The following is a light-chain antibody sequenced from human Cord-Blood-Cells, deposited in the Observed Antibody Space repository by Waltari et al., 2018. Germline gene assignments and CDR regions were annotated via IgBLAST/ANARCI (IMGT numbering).Light chain of an antibody. J-gene: IGLJ3*02. CDR1: SSNIGSNY. Sequence: QSVLTQPPSASGTPGQRVTISCSGSSSNIGSNYVYWYQQLPGTAPKLLIYRNNQRPSGVRDRFSGSKSGTSASLAISGLRSEDEADYYCAAWDDSLSVNWVFGGGTKLTVL. CDR2: RNN. CDR3: AAWDDSLSVNWV. V-gene: IGLV1-47*01.